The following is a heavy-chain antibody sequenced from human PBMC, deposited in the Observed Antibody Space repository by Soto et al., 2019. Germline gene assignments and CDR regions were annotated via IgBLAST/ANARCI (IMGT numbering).Heavy chain of an antibody. CDR1: GFTFSPYA. CDR3: AKDSNKYSSSLRGRYFDY. D-gene: IGHD4-4*01. J-gene: IGHJ4*02. CDR2: ISGGGSNT. Sequence: EVQLLESGGGLVQPGGSLRLSCAASGFTFSPYAMTWVRQAPGKGLEWVSSISGGGSNTFYADSVKGRFTISRDNSKNTLLLQMNSLGAEDTAVYYCAKDSNKYSSSLRGRYFDYWGQGIGVTVSS. V-gene: IGHV3-23*01.